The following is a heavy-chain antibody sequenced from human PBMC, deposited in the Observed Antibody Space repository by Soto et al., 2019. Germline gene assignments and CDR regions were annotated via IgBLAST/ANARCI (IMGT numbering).Heavy chain of an antibody. CDR2: IWYDGSNK. CDR1: GFTFSSYG. V-gene: IGHV3-33*01. Sequence: QVQLVESGGGVVQPGRSLRLSCAASGFTFSSYGMHWVRQAPGKGLEWVAVIWYDGSNKYYADSVKGRFTISRDNSKNTLYLQMNSLRAEDTDVYYCARDNWNYGVEHSYGMDVWGQGTTVTVSS. J-gene: IGHJ6*02. D-gene: IGHD1-7*01. CDR3: ARDNWNYGVEHSYGMDV.